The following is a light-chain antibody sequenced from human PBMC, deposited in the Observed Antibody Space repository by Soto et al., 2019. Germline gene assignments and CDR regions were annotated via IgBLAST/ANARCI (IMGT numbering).Light chain of an antibody. CDR3: KTYNNSLRT. CDR1: QSVSSN. J-gene: IGKJ1*01. Sequence: DRVMTQSPGTLSVSPGERATLSCRASQSVSSNLAWYQHKPGQALRLLIYGVSTRATGVPATFSGSGSGTEFTLTISSLQSGVFVIYSSKTYNNSLRTLGQGTKV. CDR2: GVS. V-gene: IGKV3-15*01.